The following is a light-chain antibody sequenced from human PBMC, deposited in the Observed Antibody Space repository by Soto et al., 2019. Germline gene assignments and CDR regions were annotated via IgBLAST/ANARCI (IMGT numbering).Light chain of an antibody. V-gene: IGKV3-20*01. J-gene: IGKJ1*01. Sequence: PGERATISCRASQRISGGYLAWYQHKPGRAPRLLFSGASNRAAGIPDRFSGYGSGTDFTLTISRLEPEDFAVYYCHQYVASPRTFGQGTKVEVK. CDR2: GAS. CDR3: HQYVASPRT. CDR1: QRISGGY.